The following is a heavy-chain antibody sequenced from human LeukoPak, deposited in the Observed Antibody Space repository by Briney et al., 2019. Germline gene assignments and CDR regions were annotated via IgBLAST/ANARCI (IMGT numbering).Heavy chain of an antibody. J-gene: IGHJ4*02. Sequence: PGGSLRLSCAASGFTVSSNYMSWVRQAPGKGLEWVSVIYSGGSTYYADSVKGRFTISRDNSKNTLFLQMNSLRAEDTAVYYCAREVYDSSGFLVDYWGQGTLVTVSS. V-gene: IGHV3-53*01. CDR1: GFTVSSNY. CDR3: AREVYDSSGFLVDY. D-gene: IGHD3-22*01. CDR2: IYSGGST.